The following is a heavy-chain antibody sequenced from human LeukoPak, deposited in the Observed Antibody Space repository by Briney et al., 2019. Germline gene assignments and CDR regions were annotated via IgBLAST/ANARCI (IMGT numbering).Heavy chain of an antibody. Sequence: GGSLRLSCAASGFTFSSYGMHWVRQAPGKGLEWVAVISYDGSNKYYADSVKGRFTISRDNSKNTLYLQMNSLRAEDTAVYYCAKAPYSSSSGVDYWGQGTLATVSS. CDR2: ISYDGSNK. D-gene: IGHD6-6*01. J-gene: IGHJ4*02. CDR3: AKAPYSSSSGVDY. CDR1: GFTFSSYG. V-gene: IGHV3-30*18.